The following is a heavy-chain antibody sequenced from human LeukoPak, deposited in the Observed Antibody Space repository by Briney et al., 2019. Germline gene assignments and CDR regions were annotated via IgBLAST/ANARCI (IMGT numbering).Heavy chain of an antibody. CDR3: ARERFGYSSGWYTYFDY. CDR2: TYYRSKWYN. J-gene: IGHJ4*02. D-gene: IGHD6-19*01. CDR1: GDSVSSNSAA. Sequence: SQTLSLTCAISGDSVSSNSAAWNWSRQSPSRGLEWLGRTYYRSKWYNDSAVSVKSRITINPDTSKNQFSLQLNSVTPEYTAVYYCARERFGYSSGWYTYFDYWGQGTLVTVSS. V-gene: IGHV6-1*01.